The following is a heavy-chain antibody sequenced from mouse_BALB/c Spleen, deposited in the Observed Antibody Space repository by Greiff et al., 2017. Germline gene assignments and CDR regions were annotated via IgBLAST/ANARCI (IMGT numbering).Heavy chain of an antibody. CDR2: INPDSSTI. D-gene: IGHD2-1*01. CDR1: GFDFSRYW. J-gene: IGHJ4*01. CDR3: ARVRDGNYAMDY. Sequence: EVQGVESGGGLVQPGGSLKLSCAASGFDFSRYWMSWVRQAPGKGLEWIGEINPDSSTINYTPSLKDKFIISRDNAKNTLYLQMSKVRSEDTALYYCARVRDGNYAMDYWGQGTSVTVSS. V-gene: IGHV4-1*02.